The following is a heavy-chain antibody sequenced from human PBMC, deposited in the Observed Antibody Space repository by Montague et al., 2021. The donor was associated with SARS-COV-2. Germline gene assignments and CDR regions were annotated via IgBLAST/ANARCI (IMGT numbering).Heavy chain of an antibody. D-gene: IGHD3-16*01. Sequence: SETLSHTCTVSGGSISSYYWNWIRQPPGKGLEWIGYIYYSGSTNYNPSLKSRVTISVDTSKNQFSLKLSSVTAADTAVYYCARHKYDYVWGTSSGFFDYWGQGTLVTVSS. J-gene: IGHJ4*02. V-gene: IGHV4-59*08. CDR1: GGSISSYY. CDR3: ARHKYDYVWGTSSGFFDY. CDR2: IYYSGST.